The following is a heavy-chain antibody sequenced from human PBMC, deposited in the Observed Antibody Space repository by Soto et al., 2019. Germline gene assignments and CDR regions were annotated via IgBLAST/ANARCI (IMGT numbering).Heavy chain of an antibody. CDR1: RGTFSSYA. J-gene: IGHJ5*02. V-gene: IGHV1-69*13. CDR2: IIPIFGTA. CDR3: ARTILRFLEWSQTFDP. Sequence: SVEVSCEACRGTFSSYAISWVRQAPGEGLEWMGGIIPIFGTANYAQKFQGRVTITADESTSTAYMELSSLRSEDTAVYYCARTILRFLEWSQTFDPWGQGTLVTVSS. D-gene: IGHD3-3*01.